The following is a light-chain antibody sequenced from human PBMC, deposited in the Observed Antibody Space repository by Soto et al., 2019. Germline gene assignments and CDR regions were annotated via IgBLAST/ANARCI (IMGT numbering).Light chain of an antibody. CDR3: SSYYV. CDR2: EVS. J-gene: IGLJ1*01. CDR1: GSDLGAHNY. Sequence: QSAPTQPASVSWSPGQSITISCTGTGSDLGAHNYVSWYQQHPGKAPKLMIYEVSDRPSGVSNRFSGSKSGNTASLTISGLQAEDEADYFCSSYYVFGSGTKLTVL. V-gene: IGLV2-14*01.